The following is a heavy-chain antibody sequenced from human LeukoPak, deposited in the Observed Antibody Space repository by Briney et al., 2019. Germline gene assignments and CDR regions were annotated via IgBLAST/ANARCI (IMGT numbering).Heavy chain of an antibody. J-gene: IGHJ4*02. Sequence: SETLSLTCAVYGGSFSGYYWSWIRQPPGKGLEWIGEINHSGSTNYNPSLKSRVTISVDTSKNQFSLKLSSVTAADTAVYYCARGLYCSGGSCALFDYWGQGTLVTVSS. V-gene: IGHV4-34*01. CDR1: GGSFSGYY. CDR2: INHSGST. CDR3: ARGLYCSGGSCALFDY. D-gene: IGHD2-15*01.